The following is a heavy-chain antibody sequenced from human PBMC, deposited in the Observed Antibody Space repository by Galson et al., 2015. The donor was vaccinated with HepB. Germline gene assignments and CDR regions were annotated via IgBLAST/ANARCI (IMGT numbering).Heavy chain of an antibody. CDR2: ISGSGGST. V-gene: IGHV3-23*01. Sequence: SLRLSCAASGFTFSSYAMSWVRQAPGKGLEWVSAISGSGGSTYYADSVKGRFTISRDNSKNTLYLQMNSLRAEDTAVYYCAKVKGFSGEAANWGQGTLVTVSS. CDR3: AKVKGFSGEAAN. J-gene: IGHJ4*02. D-gene: IGHD1-26*01. CDR1: GFTFSSYA.